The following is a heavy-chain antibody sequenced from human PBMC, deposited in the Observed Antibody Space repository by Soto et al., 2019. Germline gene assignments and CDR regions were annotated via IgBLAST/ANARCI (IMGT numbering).Heavy chain of an antibody. V-gene: IGHV3-73*01. CDR3: SRQASDFWSGKPQYYMDV. D-gene: IGHD3-3*01. CDR1: GFTFRGSA. Sequence: EVQLVESGGGLVQPGGSLKLSCAASGFTFRGSAMHWVRQASGKGLEWVGRIRSKPNNYATAYGASVKGRFTISRDDSKNTAYLQMNRLNTEDTAVYYCSRQASDFWSGKPQYYMDVWGKGTTVTVSS. J-gene: IGHJ6*03. CDR2: IRSKPNNYAT.